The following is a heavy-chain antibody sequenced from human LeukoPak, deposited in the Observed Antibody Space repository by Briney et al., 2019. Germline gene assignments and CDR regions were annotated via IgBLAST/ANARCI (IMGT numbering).Heavy chain of an antibody. Sequence: SETLSLTCAVYGGSFGGYYWSWIRQPPGKGLEWIGEINHSGSTNYNPSLKSRVTISVDTSKNQFSLKLSSVTAADTAVYYCASGYSSSWYSVGRDYWGQGTLVTVSS. J-gene: IGHJ4*02. V-gene: IGHV4-34*01. CDR2: INHSGST. CDR3: ASGYSSSWYSVGRDY. D-gene: IGHD6-13*01. CDR1: GGSFGGYY.